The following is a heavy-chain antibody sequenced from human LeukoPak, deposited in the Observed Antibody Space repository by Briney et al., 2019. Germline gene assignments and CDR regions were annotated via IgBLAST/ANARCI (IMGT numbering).Heavy chain of an antibody. CDR2: IWYDGSNK. CDR3: ARYASNYYYMDV. D-gene: IGHD2-2*01. CDR1: GFTFSSYG. Sequence: GGSLRLSCAASGFTFSSYGMHWVRQAPGKGLEWVAVIWYDGSNKYYADSVKRRFTISRDNSKNTLYLQMNSLRAEDTAVYYCARYASNYYYMDVWGKGTTVTVSS. V-gene: IGHV3-33*01. J-gene: IGHJ6*03.